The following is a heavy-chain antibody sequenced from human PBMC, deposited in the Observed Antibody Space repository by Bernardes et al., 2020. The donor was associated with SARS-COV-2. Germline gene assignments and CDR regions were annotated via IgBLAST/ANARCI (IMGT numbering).Heavy chain of an antibody. V-gene: IGHV1-18*01. J-gene: IGHJ6*02. CDR3: ARVLPYDFWSGYSRDPGMDV. Sequence: ASVKVSCKASGYTLTRYGLGWERQATGPGLEWMSWISTYNGNTTYAQKLQGRVTMTTDTSTSTAYMELRSLRSDDTAVYYCARVLPYDFWSGYSRDPGMDVRRQQTTFT. CDR2: ISTYNGNT. CDR1: GYTLTRYG. D-gene: IGHD3-3*01.